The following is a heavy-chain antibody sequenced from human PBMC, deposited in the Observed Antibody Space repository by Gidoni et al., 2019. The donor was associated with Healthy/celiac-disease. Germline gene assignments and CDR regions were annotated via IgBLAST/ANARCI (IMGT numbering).Heavy chain of an antibody. D-gene: IGHD3-3*01. CDR1: GFTFSSYA. J-gene: IGHJ5*02. Sequence: EVQLLESGGGLVQPGGSLRLSCAASGFTFSSYAMSWVRQAPGQGLEWVSAISGSGGSTYYADSVKGRFTISRDNSKNTLYLQMNSLRAEDTAVYYCAPRPPTKYYDFWSGYYHWGQGTLVTVSS. CDR3: APRPPTKYYDFWSGYYH. CDR2: ISGSGGST. V-gene: IGHV3-23*01.